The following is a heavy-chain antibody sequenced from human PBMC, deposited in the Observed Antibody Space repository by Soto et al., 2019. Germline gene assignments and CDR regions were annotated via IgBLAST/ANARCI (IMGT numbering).Heavy chain of an antibody. CDR3: ARHSAGFYYYYGMDV. D-gene: IGHD6-13*01. Sequence: SETLSLTCTVSGGSISSSSYYWGWIRHPPGKGLEWIGSIYYSGSTYYNPSLKSRVTISVDTSKNQFSLKLSSVTAADTAVYYCARHSAGFYYYYGMDVWGQGTTVTVSS. CDR2: IYYSGST. J-gene: IGHJ6*02. CDR1: GGSISSSSYY. V-gene: IGHV4-39*01.